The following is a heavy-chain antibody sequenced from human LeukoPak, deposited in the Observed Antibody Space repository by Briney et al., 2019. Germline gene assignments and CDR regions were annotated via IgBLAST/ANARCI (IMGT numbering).Heavy chain of an antibody. CDR3: ARDQDTAHAYDI. CDR1: GFTVSSNY. V-gene: IGHV3-66*01. J-gene: IGHJ3*02. CDR2: IYSGGST. Sequence: GGSLRLSCAASGFTVSSNYMSWVRQAPGKGLEWVSVIYSGGSTYYADSVKGRFTISRDNSKNTLYLQMNSLRAEDTAVYYCARDQDTAHAYDIWGQGTMVTVSS. D-gene: IGHD5-18*01.